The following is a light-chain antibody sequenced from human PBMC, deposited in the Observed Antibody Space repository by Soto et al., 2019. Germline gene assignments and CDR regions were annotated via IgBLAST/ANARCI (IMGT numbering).Light chain of an antibody. CDR3: QQFNDWPLT. CDR1: QSVNSN. CDR2: GAS. J-gene: IGKJ4*01. V-gene: IGKV3-15*01. Sequence: EKVMTQSPAALSVSPGERATLSCRASQSVNSNLAWYQQKPGQAPRLLLYGASTRATGIPARFSGSASGTDSSLTISSLQSEDSAIYYCQQFNDWPLTFGGGTKVEVK.